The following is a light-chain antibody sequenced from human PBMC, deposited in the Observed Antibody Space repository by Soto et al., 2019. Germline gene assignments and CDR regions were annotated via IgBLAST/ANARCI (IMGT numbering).Light chain of an antibody. V-gene: IGLV1-44*01. CDR2: SNS. CDR1: SFNIGSNT. Sequence: QPVLTQPPSASGTPGQRVTISCSGSSFNIGSNTVNWYQQLPGTAPKLLIYSNSQRPSGVPDRFSGSKSGTAASLAISGLQSEDEADYYCAAWDDSLKEPVFGGGTQLTVL. CDR3: AAWDDSLKEPV. J-gene: IGLJ7*01.